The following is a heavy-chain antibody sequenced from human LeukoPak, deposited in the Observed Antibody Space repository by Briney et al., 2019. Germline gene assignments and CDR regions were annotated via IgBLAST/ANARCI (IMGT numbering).Heavy chain of an antibody. D-gene: IGHD6-19*01. CDR2: INHSGST. V-gene: IGHV4-34*01. Sequence: SETLSLTCAVYGGSFSGYYWSWIRQPPGKGLEWIGEINHSGSTNYNPSLKSRVTISVDTSKNQFSLRLSSVTAADTAVYYCARGSGWYPAAAIDYWGQGTLVTVSS. J-gene: IGHJ4*02. CDR3: ARGSGWYPAAAIDY. CDR1: GGSFSGYY.